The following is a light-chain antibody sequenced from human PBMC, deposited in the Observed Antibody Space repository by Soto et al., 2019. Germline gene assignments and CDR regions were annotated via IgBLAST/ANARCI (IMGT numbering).Light chain of an antibody. CDR2: LGS. J-gene: IGKJ1*01. CDR3: MHALQTQT. CDR1: QSLLHSNGYNY. Sequence: DIVMTQSPLSLPVTPGEPASISCRSSQSLLHSNGYNYLDWYLQKPGQSPQLLIYLGSNRASGVPDRFSGSGSGTDFTLKISRVQDPDVPVSYCMHALQTQTFGQGTKVDI. V-gene: IGKV2-28*01.